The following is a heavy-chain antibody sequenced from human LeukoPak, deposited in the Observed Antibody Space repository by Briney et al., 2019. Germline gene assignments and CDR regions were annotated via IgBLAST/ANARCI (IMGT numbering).Heavy chain of an antibody. D-gene: IGHD2/OR15-2a*01. J-gene: IGHJ2*01. CDR1: GYTFTSYY. CDR3: ARSLSPIMLPRCFDV. CDR2: INPSGGST. V-gene: IGHV1-46*01. Sequence: ASVKVSCKASGYTFTSYYMHWVRQAPGQGLEWMGIINPSGGSTSYAQKFQGRVTMTRDTSKNQFSLKLRSVTAADTAVYYCARSLSPIMLPRCFDVWGRGALVTVSS.